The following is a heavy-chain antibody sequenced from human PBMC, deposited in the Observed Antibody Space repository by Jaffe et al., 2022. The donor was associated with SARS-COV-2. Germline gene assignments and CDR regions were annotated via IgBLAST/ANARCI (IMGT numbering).Heavy chain of an antibody. CDR1: GFIFSTYW. D-gene: IGHD6-13*01. CDR2: IKQDGSEK. CDR3: ARTPPAGHHDY. V-gene: IGHV3-7*03. J-gene: IGHJ4*02. Sequence: EVQLVESEGGLVQPGGSLRLSCAASGFIFSTYWMTWVRQAPGKGLEWVANIKQDGSEKYYVDSVKGRFTISRDNAKNSLYLQMNSLRAEDTAVYYCARTPPAGHHDYWGQGTLVTVSS.